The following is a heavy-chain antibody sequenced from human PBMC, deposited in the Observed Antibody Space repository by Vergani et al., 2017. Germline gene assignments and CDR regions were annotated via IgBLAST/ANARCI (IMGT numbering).Heavy chain of an antibody. V-gene: IGHV1-2*02. D-gene: IGHD3-3*01. CDR3: ARDHGRYDFWSGYYTGSDYYGMDV. CDR2: INPNSGGT. Sequence: QVQLVQSGAEVKKPGASVKVSCKASGYTFTGYYMHWVRQAPGQGLEWMGWINPNSGGTNYAQKFQGRVTMTRDMSISTAYMELSRLRSDDTAVYYCARDHGRYDFWSGYYTGSDYYGMDVWGQGTTVTVSS. J-gene: IGHJ6*02. CDR1: GYTFTGYY.